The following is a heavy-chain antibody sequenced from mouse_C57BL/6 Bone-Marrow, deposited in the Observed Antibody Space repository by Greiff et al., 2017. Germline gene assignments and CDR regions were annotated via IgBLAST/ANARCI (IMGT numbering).Heavy chain of an antibody. Sequence: EVQRVESGGGLVKPGGSLKLSCAASGFTFSSYAMSWVRQTPEKRLEWVATISDGGSYTYYPDNVKGRFTISRDNAKNNLYLQMSHLKSEDTAMYYCARLGRLNYAMDYWGQGTSVTVSS. J-gene: IGHJ4*01. D-gene: IGHD3-3*01. CDR3: ARLGRLNYAMDY. CDR2: ISDGGSYT. CDR1: GFTFSSYA. V-gene: IGHV5-4*01.